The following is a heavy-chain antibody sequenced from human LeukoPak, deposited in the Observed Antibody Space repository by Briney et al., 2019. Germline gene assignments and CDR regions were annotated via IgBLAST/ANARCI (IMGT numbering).Heavy chain of an antibody. D-gene: IGHD1-26*01. CDR2: VNPNSGNA. J-gene: IGHJ1*01. CDR1: GYTFTSHD. CDR3: ARGVIVGATPVEYFQH. V-gene: IGHV1-8*03. Sequence: GASVKVSCKASGYTFTSHDINWVRQATGQGLEWMGWVNPNSGNAGYAQKFQGRVTITRNNSISTVYMELSSLRAEDAAVYYCARGVIVGATPVEYFQHWGQGTLVTVSS.